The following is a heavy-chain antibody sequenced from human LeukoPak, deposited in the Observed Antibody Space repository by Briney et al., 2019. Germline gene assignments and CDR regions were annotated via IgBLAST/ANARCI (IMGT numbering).Heavy chain of an antibody. Sequence: GESLKISCQGSGYSFTTYWIGWVRQMPGEGLQWMGIIYPDDSDIRYSPSFQGQVTISADKSIITAYLQWSSLKASDTAMYYCARHGRGSRSPNAFDIWGQGTMVSVSS. CDR3: ARHGRGSRSPNAFDI. CDR2: IYPDDSDI. CDR1: GYSFTTYW. V-gene: IGHV5-51*01. J-gene: IGHJ3*02. D-gene: IGHD3-10*01.